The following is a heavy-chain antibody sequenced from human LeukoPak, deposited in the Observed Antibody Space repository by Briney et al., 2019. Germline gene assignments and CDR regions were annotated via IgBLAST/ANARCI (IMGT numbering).Heavy chain of an antibody. V-gene: IGHV4-59*01. J-gene: IGHJ4*02. CDR3: ARSYDTNFDY. D-gene: IGHD3-3*01. CDR1: GGSIRSYY. Sequence: PSETLSLTCTVSGGSIRSYYWSWIRQPPGKGLEWIGYIYFSGSTSYNPSLKSRVTISVDRSKNQFALKLSSVAAADTAVYYCARSYDTNFDYWGQGTLVTVSS. CDR2: IYFSGST.